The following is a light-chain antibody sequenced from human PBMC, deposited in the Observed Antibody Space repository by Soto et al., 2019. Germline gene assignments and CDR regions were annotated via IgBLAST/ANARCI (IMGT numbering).Light chain of an antibody. CDR1: QSISSF. CDR3: QHSYNTPPV. Sequence: DIQMTQSPSSLSASVGDRVTITCRASQSISSFLNWYQQKPGKAPKLLIYGASSLQSGVPSRFSGSGSGTDFTLTITSLQPEDFATYYCQHSYNTPPVFGTGTNVDIK. V-gene: IGKV1-39*01. J-gene: IGKJ3*01. CDR2: GAS.